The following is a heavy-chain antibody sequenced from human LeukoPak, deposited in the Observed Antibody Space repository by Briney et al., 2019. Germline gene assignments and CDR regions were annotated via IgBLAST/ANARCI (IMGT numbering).Heavy chain of an antibody. J-gene: IGHJ4*02. V-gene: IGHV4-59*01. Sequence: SETLSLTCTVSGGSISSYYWSWIRQPPGKGLGWIGYIYYSGSTNYNPSLKSRVTISVDTSKNQFSLKLSSVTAADTAVYYCASFNYDFWTHWGQGTLVTVSS. CDR3: ASFNYDFWTH. D-gene: IGHD3-3*01. CDR1: GGSISSYY. CDR2: IYYSGST.